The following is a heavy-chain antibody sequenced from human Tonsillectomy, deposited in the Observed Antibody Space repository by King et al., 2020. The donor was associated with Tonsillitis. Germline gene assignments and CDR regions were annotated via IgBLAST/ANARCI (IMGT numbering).Heavy chain of an antibody. D-gene: IGHD6-19*01. Sequence: VQLVESGGGLVQPGGSLRLSCAASGFTFSSYWMSWVRQAPGKGLEWVANIKQDGSEKYYVDSVKGRFTISRDNAKNSLYLQMNSLRAEDTAVYYCARDYSSGWYGLWVLVPLHPQTNDAFDIWGQGTMVTVSS. CDR2: IKQDGSEK. CDR1: GFTFSSYW. J-gene: IGHJ3*02. CDR3: ARDYSSGWYGLWVLVPLHPQTNDAFDI. V-gene: IGHV3-7*03.